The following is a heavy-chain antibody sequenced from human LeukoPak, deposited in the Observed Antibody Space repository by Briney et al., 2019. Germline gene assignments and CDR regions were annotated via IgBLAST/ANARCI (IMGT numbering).Heavy chain of an antibody. Sequence: SETLSLTCAVYGGSFSGYYWSWIRQPPGKGLEWIGEINHSGSTNYNPSLKSRVTISVDTSKNQFSLKLSSVTAADTAVYYCARQNQVRAALAGFDYWGQGTLVTVSS. CDR3: ARQNQVRAALAGFDY. J-gene: IGHJ4*02. V-gene: IGHV4-34*01. CDR1: GGSFSGYY. D-gene: IGHD2-2*01. CDR2: INHSGST.